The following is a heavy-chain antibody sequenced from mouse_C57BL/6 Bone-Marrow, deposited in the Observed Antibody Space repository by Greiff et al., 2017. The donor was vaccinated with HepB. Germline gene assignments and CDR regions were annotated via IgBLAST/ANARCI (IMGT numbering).Heavy chain of an antibody. J-gene: IGHJ3*01. D-gene: IGHD2-1*01. CDR3: TRPGAIYYGNYVPFAY. CDR2: IRNKANNHAT. CDR1: GFTFSDAW. V-gene: IGHV6-6*01. Sequence: EVKLMESGGGLVQPGGSMKLSCAASGFTFSDAWMDWVRQSPEKGLEWVAEIRNKANNHATYYAESVKGRFTISRDDSKSSVYLQMNSLRAEDTGIYYCTRPGAIYYGNYVPFAYWGQGTLVTVSA.